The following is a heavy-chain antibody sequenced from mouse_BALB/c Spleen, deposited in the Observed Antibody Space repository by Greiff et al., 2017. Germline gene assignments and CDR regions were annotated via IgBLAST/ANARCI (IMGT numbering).Heavy chain of an antibody. D-gene: IGHD2-4*01. Sequence: VQLQQSGAELVRPGVSVKISCKGSGYTFTGYAMHGVKKSHAKSLEWIGVISTYYGDASYNQKFKGKATMTVDKSSSTAYMELARLTSEDSAIYYCARDDFLAYWGQGTLVTVSA. V-gene: IGHV1S137*01. CDR2: ISTYYGDA. CDR1: GYTFTGYA. CDR3: ARDDFLAY. J-gene: IGHJ3*01.